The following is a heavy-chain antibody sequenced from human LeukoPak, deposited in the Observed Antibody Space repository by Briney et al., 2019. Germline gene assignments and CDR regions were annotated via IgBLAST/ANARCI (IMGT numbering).Heavy chain of an antibody. V-gene: IGHV3-21*04. CDR1: GFTFSTFA. CDR2: IFPSGGEI. Sequence: GGSLRLSCAASGFTFSTFAMIWVRQPPGKGLEWVSSIFPSGGEIHYADSVKGRFTISRDNAKNSLYLQMNSLRAEDTALYHCARDSELFGGGAVAGEGWFDPWGQGTLVTVSS. D-gene: IGHD6-19*01. J-gene: IGHJ5*02. CDR3: ARDSELFGGGAVAGEGWFDP.